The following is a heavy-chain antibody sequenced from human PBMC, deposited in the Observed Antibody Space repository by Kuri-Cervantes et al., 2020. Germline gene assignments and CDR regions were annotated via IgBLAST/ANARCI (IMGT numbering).Heavy chain of an antibody. D-gene: IGHD3-3*01. CDR3: ARGGRHMTIFGVLLGGDYYYMDA. J-gene: IGHJ6*03. CDR1: GGSFSGYY. Sequence: SQTLSLTCAVYGGSFSGYYWSWIRQSPGKGLEWIGEINHVRSTNYNPSLKSRVSMSIDTSKNQFSLKLRSVTAADTAVYYCARGGRHMTIFGVLLGGDYYYMDAWGKGTTVTVSS. V-gene: IGHV4-34*01. CDR2: INHVRST.